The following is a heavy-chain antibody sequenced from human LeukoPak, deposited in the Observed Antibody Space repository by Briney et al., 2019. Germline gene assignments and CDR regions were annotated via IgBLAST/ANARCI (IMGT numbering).Heavy chain of an antibody. V-gene: IGHV1-2*02. CDR1: GYTFTGYY. J-gene: IGHJ4*02. D-gene: IGHD3-9*01. CDR2: INPNSGGT. CDR3: ARSHYDILTGYHPVYY. Sequence: EASVKVSCKASGYTFTGYYMHWVRQAPGQGLEWMGWINPNSGGTNYAQKFQGRVTMTRDTSISTAYMELSRLRSDDTAVYYCARSHYDILTGYHPVYYWGQGTLVTVSS.